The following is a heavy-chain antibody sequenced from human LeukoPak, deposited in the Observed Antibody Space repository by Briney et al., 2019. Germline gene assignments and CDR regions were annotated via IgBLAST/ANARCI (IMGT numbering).Heavy chain of an antibody. V-gene: IGHV1-58*01. Sequence: SVKVSCKASGFTFTNFAVQWVRQARRERLEWIGWIVVGSGNTNNARKFQERVTLTRDMTTSTAYMELSSLRSEETAVYYCAAITPSTLSGSYLSYGMDVWGKGTTVTVSS. CDR2: IVVGSGNT. D-gene: IGHD3-10*01. CDR3: AAITPSTLSGSYLSYGMDV. CDR1: GFTFTNFA. J-gene: IGHJ6*04.